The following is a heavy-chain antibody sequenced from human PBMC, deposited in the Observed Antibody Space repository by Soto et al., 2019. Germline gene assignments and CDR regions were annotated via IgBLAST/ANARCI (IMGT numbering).Heavy chain of an antibody. CDR3: ARWGPKYCSGGSCYLNWFDP. Sequence: SETLSLTCAVYGGSFSGYYWSWIRQPPGKGPEWIGEINHSGSTNYNPSLKSRVTISVDTSKNQFSLKLSSVTAADTAVYYCARWGPKYCSGGSCYLNWFDPWGQGTLVTVSS. J-gene: IGHJ5*02. D-gene: IGHD2-15*01. CDR2: INHSGST. CDR1: GGSFSGYY. V-gene: IGHV4-34*01.